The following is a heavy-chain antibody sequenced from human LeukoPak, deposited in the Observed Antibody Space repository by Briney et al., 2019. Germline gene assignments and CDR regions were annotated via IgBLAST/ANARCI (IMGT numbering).Heavy chain of an antibody. CDR3: ARDFYYDSSGYYLKY. D-gene: IGHD3-22*01. Sequence: ASVKVSCKASGYTFTGYYMHWVRQAPGQGLEWMGWINPNSGGTNYAQKFQGRVTMTRDTSISTAYMELSRLRSDDTAVYYCARDFYYDSSGYYLKYWGQGTLVTVSS. CDR2: INPNSGGT. CDR1: GYTFTGYY. V-gene: IGHV1-2*02. J-gene: IGHJ4*02.